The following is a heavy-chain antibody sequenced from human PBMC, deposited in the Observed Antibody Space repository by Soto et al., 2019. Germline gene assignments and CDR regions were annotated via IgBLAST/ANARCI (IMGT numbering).Heavy chain of an antibody. CDR1: GASISSSSYY. CDR2: IYYSGST. D-gene: IGHD2-2*01. V-gene: IGHV4-39*01. CDR3: PSPLVVPAAGAYYYYGMDV. Sequence: ETLSPTCTVSGASISSSSYYWGWIRQPPGKGLEWIGSIYYSGSTYYNPSLKSRVTISVDTSKNQFSLKLSSVTTADTAVYYCPSPLVVPAAGAYYYYGMDVWGQGTTVTVS. J-gene: IGHJ6*02.